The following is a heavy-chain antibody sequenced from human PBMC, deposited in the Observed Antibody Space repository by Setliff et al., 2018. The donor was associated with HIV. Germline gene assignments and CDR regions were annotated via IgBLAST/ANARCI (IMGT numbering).Heavy chain of an antibody. V-gene: IGHV1-46*01. J-gene: IGHJ6*03. CDR2: INPSGGSA. CDR3: ARDGVRGYDSSGYLFSWVRRFHHDYYYYYMDV. Sequence: ASVKVSCKASGYTFTSYYMHWVRQAPGQGLEWMGIINPSGGSASYAQKFQGRVTMTRDTSTSTVYMELSSLRSEDTAVYYCARDGVRGYDSSGYLFSWVRRFHHDYYYYYMDVWGKGTTVTVSS. D-gene: IGHD3-22*01. CDR1: GYTFTSYY.